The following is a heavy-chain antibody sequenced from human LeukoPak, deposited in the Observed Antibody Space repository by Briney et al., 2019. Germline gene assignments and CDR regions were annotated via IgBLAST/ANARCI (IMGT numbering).Heavy chain of an antibody. V-gene: IGHV4-39*07. D-gene: IGHD3-10*01. Sequence: PSETLSLTCTVSGGSISSSSYYWGWIRQPPGKGLEWIGSIYYSGSTYYNPSLKSRVTISADTSKNQFSLKLSSVTAADTAVYYCARVAGRGFGEAPPHWYFDLWGRGTLVTVSS. J-gene: IGHJ2*01. CDR3: ARVAGRGFGEAPPHWYFDL. CDR2: IYYSGST. CDR1: GGSISSSSYY.